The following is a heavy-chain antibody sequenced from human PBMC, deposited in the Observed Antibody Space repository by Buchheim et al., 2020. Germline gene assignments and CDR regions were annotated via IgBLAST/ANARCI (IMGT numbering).Heavy chain of an antibody. CDR2: ISEIGDSK. D-gene: IGHD4-17*01. Sequence: EVQLLESGGGLVQPGGSLRLSCAASGFTFSNYAMNWVRQAPGKGLEWVSGISEIGDSKHYADSVKGRFTISRENSKNTLYLQMNSLRAEDTAIYYCAKDASTVTLYYFDYWGQGTL. V-gene: IGHV3-23*01. CDR3: AKDASTVTLYYFDY. CDR1: GFTFSNYA. J-gene: IGHJ4*02.